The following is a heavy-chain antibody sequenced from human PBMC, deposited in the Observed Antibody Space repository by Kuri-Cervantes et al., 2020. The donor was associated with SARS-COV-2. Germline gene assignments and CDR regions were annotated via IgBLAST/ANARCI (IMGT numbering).Heavy chain of an antibody. CDR1: GGTFSSYA. CDR3: AREVAAPRTSGYYGMDV. D-gene: IGHD6-6*01. Sequence: SVKVSCKASGGTFSSYAISWVRQAPGQGLEWLGGIVPIFGAPKYAQKFQARVTIAADESSTTVYMELSSLRSEDTAVYYCAREVAAPRTSGYYGMDVWGQGTTVTVSS. V-gene: IGHV1-69*13. J-gene: IGHJ6*02. CDR2: IVPIFGAP.